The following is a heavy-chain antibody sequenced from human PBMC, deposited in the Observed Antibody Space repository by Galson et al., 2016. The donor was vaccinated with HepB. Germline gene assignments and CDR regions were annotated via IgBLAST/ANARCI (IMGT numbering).Heavy chain of an antibody. V-gene: IGHV1-3*01. CDR3: ERDLIGNMDV. CDR2: ISAASGDT. D-gene: IGHD3-16*02. CDR1: GYSFSTYD. Sequence: SVKVSCKASGYSFSTYDMHWVRQSPGQRLEWMGYISAASGDTKYSQSFQGRVTLTRDTSATTHYMELTSLTSEDTAVYYCERDLIGNMDVWGQGTTVAVSS. J-gene: IGHJ6*02.